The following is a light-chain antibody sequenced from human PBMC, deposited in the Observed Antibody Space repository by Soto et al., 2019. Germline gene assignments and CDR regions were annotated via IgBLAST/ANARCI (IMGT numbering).Light chain of an antibody. V-gene: IGKV1-5*01. CDR1: QSINRW. CDR2: DAT. CDR3: QQYETYLKT. J-gene: IGKJ1*01. Sequence: EIQMTQSPSTMSASVGDRVTITCRASQSINRWLAWYQQKPGKAPKVLIWDATTLHRGVSSRFSGSGFGTDFTLTISRVQPEDFATYYCQQYETYLKTFGQGTKVDIK.